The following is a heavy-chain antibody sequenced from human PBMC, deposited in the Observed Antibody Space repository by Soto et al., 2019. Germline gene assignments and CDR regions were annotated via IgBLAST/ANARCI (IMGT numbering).Heavy chain of an antibody. CDR2: ISYDGSNK. V-gene: IGHV3-30-3*01. D-gene: IGHD5-18*01. CDR3: ARPDPGYSDAFDI. J-gene: IGHJ3*02. Sequence: GGSLRLSCAASGFTFSSYAMHWVRQAPGKGLEWVAVISYDGSNKYYADSVKGRFTISRDNSKNTLYLQMNSLRSEDTAVYYCARPDPGYSDAFDIWGQGTMVTVSS. CDR1: GFTFSSYA.